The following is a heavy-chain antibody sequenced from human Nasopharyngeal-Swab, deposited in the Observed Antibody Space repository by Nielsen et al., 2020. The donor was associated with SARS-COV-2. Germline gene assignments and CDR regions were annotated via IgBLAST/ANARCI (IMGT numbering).Heavy chain of an antibody. CDR2: IYYSGST. CDR1: GGFINSYY. J-gene: IGHJ4*02. Sequence: GSLRLSCTVSGGFINSYYWSWIRQPPRRGLEWIGYIYYSGSTNYNPPLKSRVTISLDTSKNQFSLKLSSVTAADSAVYYCARDTRRGGVDYWGQGTLVTVSS. V-gene: IGHV4-59*01. CDR3: ARDTRRGGVDY. D-gene: IGHD2-15*01.